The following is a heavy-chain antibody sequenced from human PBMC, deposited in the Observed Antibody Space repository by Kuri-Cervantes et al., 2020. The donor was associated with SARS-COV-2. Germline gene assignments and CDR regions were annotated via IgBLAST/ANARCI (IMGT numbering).Heavy chain of an antibody. D-gene: IGHD3-10*01. CDR1: GFTFSSYG. V-gene: IGHV3-33*08. Sequence: GGSLRLSCAASGFTFSSYGMHWVRQAPGKGLEWVAVIWYDGSNKYYADSVKGRFTISRDNSKNTLYLQMNSLRAEDTAVYYCTRDIYYALLGYYYGMDVWGQGTTVTVSS. CDR3: TRDIYYALLGYYYGMDV. J-gene: IGHJ6*02. CDR2: IWYDGSNK.